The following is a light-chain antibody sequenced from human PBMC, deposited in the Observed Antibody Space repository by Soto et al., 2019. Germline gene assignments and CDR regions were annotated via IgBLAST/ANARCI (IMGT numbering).Light chain of an antibody. CDR3: QQYDNLPFT. CDR2: DAS. J-gene: IGKJ3*01. CDR1: QDLSNY. Sequence: DIQMTQSPSSLSASVGDRVTITCQASQDLSNYLNWYQQKPGQAPKLLIYDASNLETGVPSRFSGSGSGTDFTFTISSLQPEDIATYYCQQYDNLPFTFGPGTKVDIK. V-gene: IGKV1-33*01.